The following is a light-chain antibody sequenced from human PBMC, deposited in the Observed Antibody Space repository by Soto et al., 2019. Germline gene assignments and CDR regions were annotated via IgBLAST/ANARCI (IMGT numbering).Light chain of an antibody. J-gene: IGKJ1*01. Sequence: EIVLTQSPATLSLSPGERATLSCRASQSVTNNLAWYQQKSGQPPRLLIYGASTRATGVPSRFSGSGSGTEFTFTISSLQSEDFALYYCLQYNDWVPTFGQGTKVEIK. CDR3: LQYNDWVPT. CDR1: QSVTNN. V-gene: IGKV3-15*01. CDR2: GAS.